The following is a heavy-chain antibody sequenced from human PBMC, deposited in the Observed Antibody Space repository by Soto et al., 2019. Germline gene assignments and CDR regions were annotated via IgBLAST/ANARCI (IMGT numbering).Heavy chain of an antibody. CDR1: GFTFSNVW. CDR3: TTYSGYDLDAFDI. V-gene: IGHV3-15*07. D-gene: IGHD5-12*01. J-gene: IGHJ3*02. CDR2: IKSKTDGGTT. Sequence: GGPLRLSCAASGFTFSNVWMNWVRQAPGKGLEWVGRIKSKTDGGTTDYAAPVKGRFTISRDDSKNTLYLQMNSLKTEDTAVYYCTTYSGYDLDAFDIWGQGTMVTVSS.